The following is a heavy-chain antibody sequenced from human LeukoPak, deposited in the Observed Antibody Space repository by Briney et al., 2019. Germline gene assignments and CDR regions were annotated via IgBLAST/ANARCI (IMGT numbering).Heavy chain of an antibody. V-gene: IGHV1-58*01. Sequence: SVKVSCKASGFTFTSSAVQWVRQARGQRLEWIGWIVVGSGNTNYAQKFQERVTITRDMSTSTAYMELSSLRSEDTAVYYCAALPKYSGSLLYDDYWGQGTLVTVSS. J-gene: IGHJ4*02. D-gene: IGHD1-26*01. CDR3: AALPKYSGSLLYDDY. CDR2: IVVGSGNT. CDR1: GFTFTSSA.